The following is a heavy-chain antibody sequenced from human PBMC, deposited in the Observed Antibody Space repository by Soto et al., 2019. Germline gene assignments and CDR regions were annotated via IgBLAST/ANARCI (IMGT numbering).Heavy chain of an antibody. V-gene: IGHV1-69*08. CDR1: GGTFSSYT. CDR3: ARDRVVVAADDAFDI. D-gene: IGHD2-15*01. Sequence: QVQLVQSGAEVKKPGSSVKVSCKASGGTFSSYTISWVRQAPGQGLEWMGRIIPILGIANYAQKFQGRVTITADKSTSTAYMELSSLRSEDTAVYYYARDRVVVAADDAFDIWGQGTMVTVSS. J-gene: IGHJ3*02. CDR2: IIPILGIA.